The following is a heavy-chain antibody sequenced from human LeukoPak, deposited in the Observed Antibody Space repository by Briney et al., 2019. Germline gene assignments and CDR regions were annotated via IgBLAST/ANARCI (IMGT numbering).Heavy chain of an antibody. CDR2: ISWNSGSI. J-gene: IGHJ4*02. CDR3: AKDAGSCGRKEQFDY. V-gene: IGHV3-9*01. D-gene: IGHD1/OR15-1a*01. CDR1: GFTFDDYA. Sequence: GGSLRLSCAASGFTFDDYAMHWVRQAPGKGLEWVSGISWNSGSIGYADSVKGRFTISRDNAKNSLYLQMNSLRAEDTALYYCAKDAGSCGRKEQFDYWGQGTLVTVSS.